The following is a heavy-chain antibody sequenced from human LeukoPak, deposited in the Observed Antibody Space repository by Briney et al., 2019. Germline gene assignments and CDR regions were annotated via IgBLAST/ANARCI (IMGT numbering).Heavy chain of an antibody. V-gene: IGHV4-39*07. Sequence: PSQTLSLTCTVSGGSISSSNYYWGWIRQPPGKGLEWIASIYYSGSTNYNPSLKSRVTMSVDTSKNQFSLKLSSVTAADTAVYYCARDRSSLGYCSGGSCYIGWFDPWGQGTLVTVSS. CDR3: ARDRSSLGYCSGGSCYIGWFDP. D-gene: IGHD2-15*01. CDR2: IYYSGST. J-gene: IGHJ5*02. CDR1: GGSISSSNYY.